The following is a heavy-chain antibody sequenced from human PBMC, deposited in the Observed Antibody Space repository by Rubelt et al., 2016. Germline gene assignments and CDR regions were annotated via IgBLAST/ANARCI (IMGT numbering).Heavy chain of an antibody. J-gene: IGHJ3*02. D-gene: IGHD2-21*02. CDR2: ITSGGGM. Sequence: EVLLVESGGGLVESGRSLRLSCVSSGFTFGDYAMSWFRQAPGKGLEWVCYITSGGGMWYADSVKGRFTISRDKAENSLNLQMNSLGDEDTAIYYCARDTAYAFDIWGQGTMLTVSS. V-gene: IGHV3-69-1*01. CDR1: GFTFGDYA. CDR3: ARDTAYAFDI.